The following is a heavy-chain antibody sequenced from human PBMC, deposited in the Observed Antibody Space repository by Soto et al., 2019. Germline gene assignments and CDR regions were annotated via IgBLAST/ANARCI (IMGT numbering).Heavy chain of an antibody. CDR2: IYYSGST. CDR3: ARAYGDYDHYDS. D-gene: IGHD4-17*01. CDR1: GGSFSVSDCY. V-gene: IGHV4-30-4*01. J-gene: IGHJ4*02. Sequence: QVQLQESGPGLVKPSQTLSLTCTVSGGSFSVSDCYWTWIRQPPGKGLEWIGYIYYSGSTYYNPSLCGRVTISVDRSKSQFSLELSSVTAADTAVYYCARAYGDYDHYDSWGQGTLVTVPS.